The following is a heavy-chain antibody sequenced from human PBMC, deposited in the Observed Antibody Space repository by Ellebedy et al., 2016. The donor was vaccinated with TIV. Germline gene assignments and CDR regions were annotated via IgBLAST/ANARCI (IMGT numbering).Heavy chain of an antibody. Sequence: GGSLRLXXAASGFTFSTYAMNWVRQAPGKGLEWVSYISSSSSTIYYADSVKGRFTISRDNAKNSLYLQMNSLRAEDTAVYYCARERGLLWFGDNYYGMDVWGQGTTVTVSS. CDR1: GFTFSTYA. CDR3: ARERGLLWFGDNYYGMDV. V-gene: IGHV3-48*04. J-gene: IGHJ6*02. CDR2: ISSSSSTI. D-gene: IGHD3-10*01.